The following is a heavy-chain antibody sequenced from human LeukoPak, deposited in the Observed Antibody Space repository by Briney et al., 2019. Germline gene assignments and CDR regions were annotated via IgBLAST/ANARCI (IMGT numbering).Heavy chain of an antibody. CDR2: ISGSGGST. CDR1: GFTFSSYA. Sequence: GGSLRLSCAASGFTFSSYAMSWVRQAPGKGLEWVSAISGSGGSTYYADSVKGRFTISRDNSKNTLYLQMNSLRVEDTAVYYCARGHSSSSRGPFDYWGQGTLVTVSS. V-gene: IGHV3-23*01. CDR3: ARGHSSSSRGPFDY. J-gene: IGHJ4*02. D-gene: IGHD6-6*01.